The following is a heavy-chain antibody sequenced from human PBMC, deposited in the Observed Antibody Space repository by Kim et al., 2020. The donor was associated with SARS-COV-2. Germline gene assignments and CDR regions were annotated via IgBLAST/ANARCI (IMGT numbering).Heavy chain of an antibody. CDR2: ISGGADHI. J-gene: IGHJ5*02. CDR3: ASGWQSAARGNWFDP. Sequence: GGSLRLSCAASGFTFSDYYMSWIRQAPGKGLEWISYISGGADHIYYGDSVKGRFTISRANAKKSLYLPMNSLRAEDTAGDHGASGWQSAARGNWFDPLC. D-gene: IGHD6-6*01. V-gene: IGHV3-11*01. CDR1: GFTFSDYY.